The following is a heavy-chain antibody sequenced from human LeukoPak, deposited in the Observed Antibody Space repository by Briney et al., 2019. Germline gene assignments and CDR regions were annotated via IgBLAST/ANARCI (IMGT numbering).Heavy chain of an antibody. D-gene: IGHD1-1*01. CDR2: IYDRGNT. CDR1: GGSMRSWS. J-gene: IGHJ4*02. Sequence: SETLSLTCTVSGGSMRSWSWGWIRQPPGKGLEWIGYIYDRGNTNYNPSLKSRVTISSDTSKNQFSLRLRSVTAADTAVYYCARYLTQLGCFDIWGQGTLVAVSS. CDR3: ARYLTQLGCFDI. V-gene: IGHV4-59*01.